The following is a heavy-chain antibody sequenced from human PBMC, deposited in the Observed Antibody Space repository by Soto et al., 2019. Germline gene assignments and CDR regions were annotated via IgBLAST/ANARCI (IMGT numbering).Heavy chain of an antibody. CDR1: GYTFTSYG. V-gene: IGHV1-18*01. Sequence: ASVKVACKASGYTFTSYGISWVRQAPGQGLEWMGWISAYNGNTNYAQKLQGRVTMTTDTSTSTAYMGLRSLRSDDTAVYYCARGLERPGAYYYYMDVWGKGTTVTVSS. CDR3: ARGLERPGAYYYYMDV. CDR2: ISAYNGNT. D-gene: IGHD1-1*01. J-gene: IGHJ6*03.